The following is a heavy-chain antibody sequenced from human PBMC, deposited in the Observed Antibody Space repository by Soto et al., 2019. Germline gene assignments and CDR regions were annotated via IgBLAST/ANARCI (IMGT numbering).Heavy chain of an antibody. V-gene: IGHV3-23*01. D-gene: IGHD2-21*02. CDR2: ISGSGGST. J-gene: IGHJ4*02. CDR3: VLPSGLCGSDVCYAALFDY. CDR1: GFAFSSRA. Sequence: EVQLLESGGGLVQPGGSLRLSCAASGFAFSSRAMDWVRQAPGMGPEWVSGISGSGGSTYYADSVKGRFTISRDNPKDTLYLQVNSLRAEDTAVYYCVLPSGLCGSDVCYAALFDYWGQGALVTVSS.